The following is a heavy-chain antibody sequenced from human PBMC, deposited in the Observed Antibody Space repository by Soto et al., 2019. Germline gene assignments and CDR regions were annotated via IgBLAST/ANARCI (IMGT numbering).Heavy chain of an antibody. V-gene: IGHV1-46*01. CDR2: INPSGGST. CDR1: GYTFTSYY. J-gene: IGHJ3*02. D-gene: IGHD3-22*01. Sequence: ASVKVSCKASGYTFTSYYMHWVRQAPGQGLEWMGIINPSGGSTSYAQKFQGRVTMTRDTSKSTVYMELSSLRSEDTAVYYCARYIGAPYYYDSSGYYHGAFDIWGQGTMVTVSS. CDR3: ARYIGAPYYYDSSGYYHGAFDI.